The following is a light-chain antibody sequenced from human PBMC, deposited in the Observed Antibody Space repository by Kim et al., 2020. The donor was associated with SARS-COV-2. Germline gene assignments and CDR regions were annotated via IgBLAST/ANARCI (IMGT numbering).Light chain of an antibody. CDR1: QSVSSN. J-gene: IGKJ4*01. Sequence: APGERATLSCRASQSVSSNLAWYPQKPGQAPRLLIYGASTRATGIPARFSGSGSGTEFTLTISGLHSEDFAVYYCQQYNNWPPLTFGGGTKVDI. CDR2: GAS. V-gene: IGKV3-15*01. CDR3: QQYNNWPPLT.